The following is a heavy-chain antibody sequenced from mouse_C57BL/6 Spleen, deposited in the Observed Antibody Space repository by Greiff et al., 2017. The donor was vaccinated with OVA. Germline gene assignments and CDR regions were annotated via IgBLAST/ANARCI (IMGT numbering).Heavy chain of an antibody. J-gene: IGHJ1*03. CDR1: GYTFTSYW. CDR2: IYPGNSDT. V-gene: IGHV1-5*01. CDR3: TRGRLEDYDPYFDV. D-gene: IGHD2-4*01. Sequence: EVQLQQSGTVLARPGASVKMSCKTSGYTFTSYWMHWVKQRPGQGLEWIGAIYPGNSDTSYNQKFKGKAKLTAVTSASTAYMELSSLTNEDSAVYYCTRGRLEDYDPYFDVWGTGTTVTVSS.